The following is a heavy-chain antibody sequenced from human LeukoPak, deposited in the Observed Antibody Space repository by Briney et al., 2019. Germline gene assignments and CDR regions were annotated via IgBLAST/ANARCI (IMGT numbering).Heavy chain of an antibody. CDR2: IYPGDSDT. D-gene: IGHD3-22*01. CDR1: GYSFTSYW. V-gene: IGHV5-51*01. Sequence: GESLKISCKGSGYSFTSYWIGWVRQMPGKGLEWMGIIYPGDSDTRYSPSFQGQVTISADKSISTAYLQWSSLKASDTAMYYCARPLRITMIPEGFDIWGQGTMVTVSS. CDR3: ARPLRITMIPEGFDI. J-gene: IGHJ3*02.